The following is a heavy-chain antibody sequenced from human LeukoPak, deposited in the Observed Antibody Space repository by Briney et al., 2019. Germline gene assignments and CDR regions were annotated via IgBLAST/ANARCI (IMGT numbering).Heavy chain of an antibody. Sequence: ASVKVSCKASGYTFTGYYMHWVRQAPGQGLEWMGWINPNSGGTNYAQKFQGRVTMTRDTSISAAYMELSRLRSDDTAVYYCARDRGYSSGPDPNWSDPWGQGTLVTVSS. CDR3: ARDRGYSSGPDPNWSDP. J-gene: IGHJ5*02. CDR2: INPNSGGT. V-gene: IGHV1-2*02. CDR1: GYTFTGYY. D-gene: IGHD6-19*01.